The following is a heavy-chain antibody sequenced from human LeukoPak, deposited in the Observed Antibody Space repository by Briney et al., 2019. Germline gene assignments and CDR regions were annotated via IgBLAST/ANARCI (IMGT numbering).Heavy chain of an antibody. D-gene: IGHD1-26*01. V-gene: IGHV3-23*01. Sequence: GGSLRLSCVASGFTFSTYAMIWVRQAPGKGLEWVSTISGSGGSTYYADSVKGRFTISRDNSKNTMYLQMNSLRAEDTAIYYCAKTYRGELPPRVYNWFDPWGQGTLVTVSS. CDR2: ISGSGGST. J-gene: IGHJ5*02. CDR1: GFTFSTYA. CDR3: AKTYRGELPPRVYNWFDP.